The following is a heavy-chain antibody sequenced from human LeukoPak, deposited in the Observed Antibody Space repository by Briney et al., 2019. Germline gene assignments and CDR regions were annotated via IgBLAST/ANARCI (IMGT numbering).Heavy chain of an antibody. CDR3: ARYVAYDSSGYYFDY. CDR2: IYTSGST. V-gene: IGHV4-4*07. CDR1: GDSISTYY. Sequence: SETLSLTCTVSGDSISTYYWSCIRQPAGEGLEWIGRIYTSGSTNYNPSLKSRVTISVDKSKNKFSLKLSSVTAADTAVYYCARYVAYDSSGYYFDYWGQGTLVTV. J-gene: IGHJ4*02. D-gene: IGHD3-22*01.